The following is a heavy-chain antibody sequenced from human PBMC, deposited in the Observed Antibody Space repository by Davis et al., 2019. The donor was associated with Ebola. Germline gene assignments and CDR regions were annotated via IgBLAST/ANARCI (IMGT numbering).Heavy chain of an antibody. D-gene: IGHD2-21*01. CDR3: AKDRVSWAYGTNFDF. Sequence: PGGSLRLSCAASGFTVINYALSWVRQAPGKGLEWVAVIRADGDITYNADSVKGRFTISRDNSKNTLYLQMNSMRAEDTAVYYCAKDRVSWAYGTNFDFWGQGTLVTVSS. V-gene: IGHV3-23*01. CDR2: IRADGDIT. CDR1: GFTVINYA. J-gene: IGHJ4*02.